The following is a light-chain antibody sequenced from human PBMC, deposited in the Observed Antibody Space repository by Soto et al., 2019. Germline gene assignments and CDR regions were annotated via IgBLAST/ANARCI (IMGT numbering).Light chain of an antibody. J-gene: IGLJ2*01. Sequence: VLTQPPSASGTPGQRVTISCSGSNSNIGSHTVNWYQQLPGTAPKLLIYSNNERPSGVPDRFSGSKSGTSASLAISGLQSEDEADYYCAAWDDSMSVLFGGGTKLTVL. V-gene: IGLV1-44*01. CDR3: AAWDDSMSVL. CDR2: SNN. CDR1: NSNIGSHT.